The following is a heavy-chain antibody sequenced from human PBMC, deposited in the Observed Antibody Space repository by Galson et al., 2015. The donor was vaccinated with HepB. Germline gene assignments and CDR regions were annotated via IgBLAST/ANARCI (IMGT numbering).Heavy chain of an antibody. CDR3: AKGGYCSSSSCHRPLDDAFDI. CDR2: ISGSGDTT. J-gene: IGHJ3*02. D-gene: IGHD2-2*01. CDR1: GFTFSNYA. Sequence: SLRLSCAASGFTFSNYAMSWVRQGPGKGLGWVSGISGSGDTTYSAASVKGRFTIFRDNSKKTLYLQMNSLRVEDTAIYYCAKGGYCSSSSCHRPLDDAFDIWGRGTMVTVSS. V-gene: IGHV3-23*01.